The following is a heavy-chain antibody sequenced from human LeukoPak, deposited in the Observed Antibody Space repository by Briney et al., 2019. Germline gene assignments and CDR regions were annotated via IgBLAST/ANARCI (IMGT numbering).Heavy chain of an antibody. CDR2: ISYDGSNK. CDR1: GFTFSSYG. V-gene: IGHV3-30*18. J-gene: IGHJ4*02. Sequence: GGSLRLSCAASGFTFSSYGMHWVRQAPGKGLEWVAVISYDGSNKYYADSVKGRFTISRDNSKNTLYLQMNSLRAEDTAVYYCAKELGYSSGWYYDYWGQGTLVTVSS. CDR3: AKELGYSSGWYYDY. D-gene: IGHD6-19*01.